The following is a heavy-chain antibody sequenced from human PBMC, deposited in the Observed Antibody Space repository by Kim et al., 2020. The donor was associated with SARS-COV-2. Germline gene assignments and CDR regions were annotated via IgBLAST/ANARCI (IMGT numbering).Heavy chain of an antibody. V-gene: IGHV1-58*01. D-gene: IGHD3-16*01. J-gene: IGHJ6*02. Sequence: QKFQESVTITRDMSTSTAYMELSSLRSEDTAVYYCAAEGLRYLFTYGMDVWGQGTTVTVSS. CDR3: AAEGLRYLFTYGMDV.